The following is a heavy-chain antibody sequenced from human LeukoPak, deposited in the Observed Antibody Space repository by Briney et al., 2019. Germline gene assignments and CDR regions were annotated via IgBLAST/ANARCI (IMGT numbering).Heavy chain of an antibody. Sequence: GGSLRLSCAASGLTFSSYSMNWVRQAPGKGLEWISYIGIGSSNIYYPDSVKGRFTISRDDAKNSLYLQMHSLRDEDTAVYYCARDLDFSFDYWGQGTLVTVSS. CDR1: GLTFSSYS. V-gene: IGHV3-48*02. D-gene: IGHD3-9*01. J-gene: IGHJ4*02. CDR3: ARDLDFSFDY. CDR2: IGIGSSNI.